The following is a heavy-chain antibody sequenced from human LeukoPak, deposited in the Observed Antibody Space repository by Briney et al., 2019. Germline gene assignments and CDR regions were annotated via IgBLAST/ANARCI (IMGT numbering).Heavy chain of an antibody. Sequence: GGSLRLSCAASGFTFSNYAMNWVRQAPGRGLEWVSPISGSGGSTYYADSVKGRFTISRDNSKNTLYLQMNSLRAEDTAVYYCAKDTKSQLPTFSYYGMDVWGQGTTVTVSS. D-gene: IGHD2-2*01. V-gene: IGHV3-23*01. CDR3: AKDTKSQLPTFSYYGMDV. J-gene: IGHJ6*02. CDR1: GFTFSNYA. CDR2: ISGSGGST.